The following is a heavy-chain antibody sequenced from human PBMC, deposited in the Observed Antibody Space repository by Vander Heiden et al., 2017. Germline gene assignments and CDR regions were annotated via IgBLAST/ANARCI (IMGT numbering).Heavy chain of an antibody. CDR3: ARAQNAVDYLDY. J-gene: IGHJ4*02. CDR1: GFPFSRYA. CDR2: ISYDGSDK. Sequence: QVQLVESGGGVVQPGRSLRPSCAASGFPFSRYAMHCVRQAPGKGLEWVAAISYDGSDKYYADSVKGRFTISRDYSKNTLSLQMNSLRGEDTALFYCARAQNAVDYLDYWGQGTLVTVSS. V-gene: IGHV3-30-3*01.